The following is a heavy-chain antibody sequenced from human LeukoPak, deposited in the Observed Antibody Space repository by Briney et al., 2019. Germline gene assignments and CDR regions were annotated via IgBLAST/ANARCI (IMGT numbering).Heavy chain of an antibody. V-gene: IGHV4-39*01. CDR1: GGSITTSSYY. Sequence: SETLSLTCTVSGGSITTSSYYGGSSRQPPGKGLEWIGIIYYSGSTYYNPSLKGRVTISVDTSKNQFSLKLSSVTAADTAVYYCARTFRARYFDLWGRGTLVTVSS. J-gene: IGHJ2*01. CDR3: ARTFRARYFDL. CDR2: IYYSGST. D-gene: IGHD2/OR15-2a*01.